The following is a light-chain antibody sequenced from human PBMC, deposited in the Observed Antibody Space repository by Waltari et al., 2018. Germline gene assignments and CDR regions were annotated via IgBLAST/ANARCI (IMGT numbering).Light chain of an antibody. V-gene: IGKV3-11*01. CDR2: DVS. CDR3: QQRSNWPLT. J-gene: IGKJ4*01. Sequence: EIVLTQSPATLSLSPGERATLSCRASQSVSSYLAWYQQKPGQAPRLLIYDVSYRATGIPARFSGSGSGTDFTLTISSLEPEDFAVYYCQQRSNWPLTFGGGTKVEIK. CDR1: QSVSSY.